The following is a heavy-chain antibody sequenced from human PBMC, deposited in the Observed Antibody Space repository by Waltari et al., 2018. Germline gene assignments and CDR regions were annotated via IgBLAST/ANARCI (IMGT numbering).Heavy chain of an antibody. D-gene: IGHD3-10*01. CDR2: IYYSGST. V-gene: IGHV4-59*11. CDR3: ARGGFGPVYPYYYGMDV. J-gene: IGHJ6*02. Sequence: QVQLQESGPGLVKPSETLSLTCTVPGGAISSPYWSWNRQPTGKGLEWIGYIYYSGSTNYNPSLKSRVTISVDTSKNQFSLKLSSVTAADTAVYYCARGGFGPVYPYYYGMDVWGQGTTVTVSS. CDR1: GGAISSPY.